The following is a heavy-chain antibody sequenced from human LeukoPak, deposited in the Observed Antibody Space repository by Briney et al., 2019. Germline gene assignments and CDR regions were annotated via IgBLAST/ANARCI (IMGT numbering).Heavy chain of an antibody. CDR1: GFTFSSYA. V-gene: IGHV3-23*01. J-gene: IGHJ4*02. D-gene: IGHD3-3*01. Sequence: GGSLRLSCAASGFTFSSYAMSWVRQAPGKGLEWVSAISGSGGSTYYADSVKGRFTISRDNSKNTLYLQMNSLRAEDTAVYYCARDPVWSGYSLKRYFDYWGQGTLVTVSS. CDR3: ARDPVWSGYSLKRYFDY. CDR2: ISGSGGST.